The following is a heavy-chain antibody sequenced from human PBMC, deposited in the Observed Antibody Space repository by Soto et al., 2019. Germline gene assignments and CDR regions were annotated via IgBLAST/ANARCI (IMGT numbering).Heavy chain of an antibody. CDR1: GGSISSYY. V-gene: IGHV4-59*08. CDR2: IYYSGST. Sequence: SETLSLTCTVSGGSISSYYWSWIRQPPGKGLEWIGYIYYSGSTNYNPSLKSRVTISVDTSKNQFSLKLSSVTAADTAVYYCARIYGDYVDYWGQGTLVTVSS. CDR3: ARIYGDYVDY. J-gene: IGHJ4*02. D-gene: IGHD4-17*01.